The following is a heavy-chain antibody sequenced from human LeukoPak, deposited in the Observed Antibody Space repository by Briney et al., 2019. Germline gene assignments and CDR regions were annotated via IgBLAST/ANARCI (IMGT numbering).Heavy chain of an antibody. V-gene: IGHV4-39*01. CDR2: IYYSGRT. CDR3: ARRRYYDSSGYLE. Sequence: AETLSLTCTIFGDSVSRSDSYWDWIRQPPGKGLEWIGTIYYSGRTYYSPSLKSRVTLSVDMSNNQFSLTLSSVTAADTALYFCARRRYYDSSGYLEWGQGTLVTVSS. J-gene: IGHJ1*01. CDR1: GDSVSRSDSY. D-gene: IGHD3-22*01.